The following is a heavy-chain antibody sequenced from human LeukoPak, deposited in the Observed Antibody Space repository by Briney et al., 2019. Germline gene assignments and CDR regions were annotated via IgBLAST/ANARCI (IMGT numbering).Heavy chain of an antibody. CDR1: GFTFSSYG. J-gene: IGHJ4*02. D-gene: IGHD5-18*01. Sequence: PGRSLRLSCAASGFTFSSYGMHWVRQAPGKGLEWVAVIWYDGSNKYYADSVKGRFTISRDNSKNTLYLQMNSLRAEDTAVYYCAKDEWIQLWLLVFYFDYWGQGTLVTVSS. V-gene: IGHV3-33*06. CDR2: IWYDGSNK. CDR3: AKDEWIQLWLLVFYFDY.